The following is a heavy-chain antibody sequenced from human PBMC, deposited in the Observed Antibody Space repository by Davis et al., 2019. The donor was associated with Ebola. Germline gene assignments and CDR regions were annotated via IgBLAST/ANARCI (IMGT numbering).Heavy chain of an antibody. J-gene: IGHJ6*04. V-gene: IGHV3-23*01. CDR1: GFTFSGYA. CDR2: ISASGGST. Sequence: GESLKISCAASGFTFSGYAMSWVRQAPGKGLEWVSTISASGGSTYYADSVRGLFTISRDNSKNTLYLQMNSLRAEDTAVYYCARDRGRMVDVDVWGKGTTVTVSS. D-gene: IGHD2-8*01. CDR3: ARDRGRMVDVDV.